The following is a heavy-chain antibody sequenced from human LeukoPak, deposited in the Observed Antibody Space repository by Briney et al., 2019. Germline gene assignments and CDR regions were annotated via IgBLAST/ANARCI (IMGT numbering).Heavy chain of an antibody. CDR2: IDPNSGGT. D-gene: IGHD3-22*01. CDR3: ARGGLEYYYDSSGYPDAFDI. V-gene: IGHV1-2*02. J-gene: IGHJ3*02. Sequence: ASVKVSCKASGYTFTGYYMHWVRQAPGQGLEWMGWIDPNSGGTNYAQKFQGRVTMTRDTSISTAYMELSRLRSDDTAVYYCARGGLEYYYDSSGYPDAFDIWGQGTMVTVSS. CDR1: GYTFTGYY.